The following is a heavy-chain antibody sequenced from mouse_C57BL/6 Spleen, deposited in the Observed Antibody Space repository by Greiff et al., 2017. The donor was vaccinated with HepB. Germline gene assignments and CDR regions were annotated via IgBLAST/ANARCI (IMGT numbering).Heavy chain of an antibody. Sequence: VQLQQSGAELVRPGTSVKVSCKASGYAFTNYLIEWVKQRPGQGLEWIGVINPGSGGTNYNEKFKGKATLTADNSSSTAYMQLSSLTSEDSAVYFCARSSNYGGYFDVWGTGTTVTVSS. CDR3: ARSSNYGGYFDV. CDR2: INPGSGGT. D-gene: IGHD2-5*01. CDR1: GYAFTNYL. J-gene: IGHJ1*03. V-gene: IGHV1-54*01.